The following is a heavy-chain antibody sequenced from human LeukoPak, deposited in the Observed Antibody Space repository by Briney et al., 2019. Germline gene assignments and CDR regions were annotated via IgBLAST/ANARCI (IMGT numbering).Heavy chain of an antibody. CDR1: GGSISSYY. V-gene: IGHV4-59*01. CDR2: IYYSGST. D-gene: IGHD5-18*01. J-gene: IGHJ4*02. CDR3: ARGGYSYGYSAGY. Sequence: SSETLSLTCTVSGGSISSYYWSWIRQPPGKGLEWIGYIYYSGSTNYNPSLKSRVTIPVDTSKNQFSLKLSSVTAADTAVYYCARGGYSYGYSAGYWGQGTLVTVSS.